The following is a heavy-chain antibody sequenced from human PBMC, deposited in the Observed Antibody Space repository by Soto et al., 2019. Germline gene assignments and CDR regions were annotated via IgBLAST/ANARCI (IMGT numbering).Heavy chain of an antibody. CDR2: IYYTGST. Sequence: QVQLQESGPGLVKPSPTLSLTCTVSGGSISTDDHYWSWIRQPPGKGLEWIGYIYYTGSTHYNPSLKSRLFTALDTSKNQFSLQLTSVTAADTAVYYCASLRSRWNIDYWGQGTLVTVSS. CDR3: ASLRSRWNIDY. J-gene: IGHJ4*02. V-gene: IGHV4-30-4*01. CDR1: GGSISTDDHY. D-gene: IGHD6-13*01.